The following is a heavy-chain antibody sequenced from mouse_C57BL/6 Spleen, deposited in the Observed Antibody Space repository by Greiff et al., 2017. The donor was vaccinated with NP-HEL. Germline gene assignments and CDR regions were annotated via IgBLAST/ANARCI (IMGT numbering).Heavy chain of an antibody. D-gene: IGHD1-1*01. CDR1: GYTFTGYW. CDR2: ILPGSGST. CDR3: ARCPARATVVATGYFDY. J-gene: IGHJ2*01. Sequence: SGAELMKPGASVKLSCKATGYTFTGYWIEWVKQRPGHGLEWIGEILPGSGSTNYNEKFKGKATFTADTSSNTAYMQLSSLTTEDSAIYYCARCPARATVVATGYFDYWGQGTTLTVSS. V-gene: IGHV1-9*01.